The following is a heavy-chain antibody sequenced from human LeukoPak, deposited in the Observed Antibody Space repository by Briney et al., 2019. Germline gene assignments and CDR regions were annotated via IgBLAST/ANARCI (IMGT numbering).Heavy chain of an antibody. Sequence: SEPLSLTCAVYGGSFSGYYWSWIRQPPGKGLEWIGEINHSGSTNYNPSLKSRVTISVDTSKNQFSLKLSSVTAADMAVYYCARGRITIFGVVIYYYYYMDVWGKGTTVTVSS. D-gene: IGHD3-3*01. V-gene: IGHV4-34*01. CDR1: GGSFSGYY. J-gene: IGHJ6*03. CDR3: ARGRITIFGVVIYYYYYMDV. CDR2: INHSGST.